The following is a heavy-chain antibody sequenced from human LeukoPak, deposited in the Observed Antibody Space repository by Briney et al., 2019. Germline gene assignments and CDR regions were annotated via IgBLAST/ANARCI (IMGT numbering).Heavy chain of an antibody. CDR2: INHDGST. V-gene: IGHV4-34*01. J-gene: IGHJ4*02. CDR3: ARDLYPDY. Sequence: PSETLSLTSAVYGGSFSDYYWTWIRQPPGKGLEWIGEINHDGSTNYNPALKSRVTISEDTSNNRFSLNLNSVTAADTAVYYCARDLYPDYWGQGTLVTVSS. D-gene: IGHD2-2*01. CDR1: GGSFSDYY.